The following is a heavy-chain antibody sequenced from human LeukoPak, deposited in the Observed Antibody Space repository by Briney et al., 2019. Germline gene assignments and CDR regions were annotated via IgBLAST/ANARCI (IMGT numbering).Heavy chain of an antibody. CDR3: ARDCSGGSCYSGSGY. CDR1: GGTFSSYA. D-gene: IGHD2-15*01. V-gene: IGHV1-69*13. CDR2: IIPIFGTA. Sequence: GASVKVSCKASGGTFSSYAISWVRQAPGQGLEWMGGIIPIFGTANYAQKFQGRVTITADESTSTAYMELSSLRSEDTAVYYCARDCSGGSCYSGSGYWGQGTLVTVSS. J-gene: IGHJ4*02.